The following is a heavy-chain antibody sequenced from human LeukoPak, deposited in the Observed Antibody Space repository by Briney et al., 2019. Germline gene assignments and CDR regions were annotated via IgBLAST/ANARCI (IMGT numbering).Heavy chain of an antibody. V-gene: IGHV3-30-3*01. CDR2: ISYDGSNK. D-gene: IGHD4-17*01. CDR1: GFTFSSYA. Sequence: PGESLRLSCAASGFTFSSYAMHWVRQAPGKGLEWVAVISYDGSNKYYADSVKGRFTISRDNSKNTLYLQMNSLRAEDTAVYYCARDSNGDYGGGFDPWGQGTLVTVSS. J-gene: IGHJ5*02. CDR3: ARDSNGDYGGGFDP.